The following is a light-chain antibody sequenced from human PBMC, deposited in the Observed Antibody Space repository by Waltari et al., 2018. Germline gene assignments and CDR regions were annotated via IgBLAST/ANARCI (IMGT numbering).Light chain of an antibody. V-gene: IGKV4-1*01. CDR2: WAS. CDR3: QQYYSSPLT. CDR1: QSVLYSSNHKNY. Sequence: DIVMTQSPDSLAVSLGERATINCKSSQSVLYSSNHKNYLGWYQQKPGPPPKVLIYWASTRESGVPDRFSGSGSGTDFTLTISSLQAEDVAVYYCQQYYSSPLTFGQGTKVEIK. J-gene: IGKJ1*01.